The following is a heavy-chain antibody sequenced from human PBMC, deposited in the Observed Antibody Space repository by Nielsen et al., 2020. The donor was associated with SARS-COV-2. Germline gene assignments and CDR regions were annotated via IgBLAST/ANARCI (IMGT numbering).Heavy chain of an antibody. CDR3: ARDSGYDALIDY. CDR1: GGTFSSYA. D-gene: IGHD5-12*01. CDR2: ISGDSVNI. J-gene: IGHJ4*02. Sequence: ASVKVSCKASGGTFSSYAISWVRQAPGQGLEWMGWISGDSVNIKSAQKFQGRLTMTTDTSTSTAYMELRSLRSDDTAVYYCARDSGYDALIDYWGQGTLVTVSS. V-gene: IGHV1-18*01.